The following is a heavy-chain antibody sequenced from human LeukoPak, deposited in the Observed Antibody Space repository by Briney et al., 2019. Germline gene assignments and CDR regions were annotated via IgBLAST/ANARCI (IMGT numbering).Heavy chain of an antibody. J-gene: IGHJ6*02. V-gene: IGHV4-59*08. CDR3: ARRVYGYGMDV. D-gene: IGHD5/OR15-5a*01. Sequence: SETLSLTCAVSNGSFSAYYWSWIRQPPGKGLEWIGYIYYSGSTNYNPSLKSRVTISVDTSKNQFSLKLSSVTAADTAVYYCARRVYGYGMDVWGQGTTVTVSS. CDR2: IYYSGST. CDR1: NGSFSAYY.